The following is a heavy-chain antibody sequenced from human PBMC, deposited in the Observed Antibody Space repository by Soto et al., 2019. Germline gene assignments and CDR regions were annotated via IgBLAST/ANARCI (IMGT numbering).Heavy chain of an antibody. Sequence: NPSETLSLTCTVSGGSISSGGYYWSWIRQHPGKGLEWIGYIYYSGSTYYNPSLKSRVTISVDTSKNQFSLKLSSVTAADTAVYYCARGVLRYFDWSDRKFFDYWGQGTLVTVSS. CDR1: GGSISSGGYY. J-gene: IGHJ4*02. D-gene: IGHD3-9*01. CDR2: IYYSGST. V-gene: IGHV4-31*03. CDR3: ARGVLRYFDWSDRKFFDY.